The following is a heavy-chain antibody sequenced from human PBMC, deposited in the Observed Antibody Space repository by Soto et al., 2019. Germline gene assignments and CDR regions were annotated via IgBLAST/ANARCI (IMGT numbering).Heavy chain of an antibody. CDR3: ARLPLYYYGMDV. J-gene: IGHJ6*02. Sequence: PGGSLRLSCAASGFTFSSYTMIWVRQAPGKGLEWVSSISSSSSYIYYADSVKGRFTISRDNAKNSLYLQMNSLRAEDTAVYYCARLPLYYYGMDVWGQGTTVTVSS. V-gene: IGHV3-21*06. CDR2: ISSSSSYI. CDR1: GFTFSSYT.